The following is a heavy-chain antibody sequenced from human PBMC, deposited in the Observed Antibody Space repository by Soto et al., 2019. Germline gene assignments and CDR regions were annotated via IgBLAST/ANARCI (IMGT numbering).Heavy chain of an antibody. CDR1: GYTFTGYY. V-gene: IGHV1-2*04. Sequence: ASVKVCCKASGYTFTGYYMHWVRQAPGQGLEWMGWINPNSGGTNYAQKFQGWVTMTRDTSISTAYMELSRLRSDDTAVYYCARAPQKRSGMYVCGQGTTVTVSS. CDR2: INPNSGGT. J-gene: IGHJ6*02. CDR3: ARAPQKRSGMYV.